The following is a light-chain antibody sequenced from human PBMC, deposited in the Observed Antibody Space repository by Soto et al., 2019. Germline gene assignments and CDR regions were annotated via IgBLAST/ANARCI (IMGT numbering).Light chain of an antibody. J-gene: IGLJ3*02. Sequence: QSVLTQPASVSGSPGQSITISCTGSSSDVGGYHYVSWYQQYPGKAPKLVISEVSNRPSWVSNRFSGSKSGNTASLTISGLQAEDEANYYCCSYTASTTPLFGGGTKLTVL. V-gene: IGLV2-14*01. CDR1: SSDVGGYHY. CDR3: CSYTASTTPL. CDR2: EVS.